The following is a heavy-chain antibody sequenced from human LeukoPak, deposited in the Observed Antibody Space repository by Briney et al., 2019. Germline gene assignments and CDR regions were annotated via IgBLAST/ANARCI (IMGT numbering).Heavy chain of an antibody. CDR2: IYHSGST. Sequence: NPSETLSLTCTVSGYSISSGYYWGWIRQPLGKGLEWIGSIYHSGSTYYNPSLKSRVTISVDTSKNQFSLKLSSVTAADTAVYYCARDARHSSWYGYWFDPWGQGTLVTVSS. V-gene: IGHV4-38-2*02. CDR1: GYSISSGYY. CDR3: ARDARHSSWYGYWFDP. J-gene: IGHJ5*02. D-gene: IGHD6-13*01.